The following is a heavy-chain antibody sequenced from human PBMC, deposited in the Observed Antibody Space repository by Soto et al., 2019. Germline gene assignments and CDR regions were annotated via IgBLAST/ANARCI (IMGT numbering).Heavy chain of an antibody. J-gene: IGHJ5*02. D-gene: IGHD3-10*01. CDR3: ARGAVRGVIYWFDP. Sequence: QVQLVESGGGVVQPGRSLRLSCAASGFTFSSYGMHWVRQAPGKGLEWVAVIWYDGSNKYYADSVKGRFTISRDNSKNTLYRQMNSLRAEDTAVYDCARGAVRGVIYWFDPWGQGTLVTVSS. CDR2: IWYDGSNK. CDR1: GFTFSSYG. V-gene: IGHV3-33*01.